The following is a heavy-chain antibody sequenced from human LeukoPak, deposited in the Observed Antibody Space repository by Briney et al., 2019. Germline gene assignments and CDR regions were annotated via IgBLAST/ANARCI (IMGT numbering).Heavy chain of an antibody. CDR1: GTTVSSNY. CDR2: IYIGGST. V-gene: IGHV3-66*02. Sequence: GGPLRLSCAASGTTVSSNYTSGGGRCPGKGLEWGSVIYIGGSTYYADSVKGRFTISRDNSKNTLYLQMNSLRAEDTAVYYCARDTRTTVIPYFDYWGQGTLVTVSS. CDR3: ARDTRTTVIPYFDY. D-gene: IGHD4-17*01. J-gene: IGHJ4*02.